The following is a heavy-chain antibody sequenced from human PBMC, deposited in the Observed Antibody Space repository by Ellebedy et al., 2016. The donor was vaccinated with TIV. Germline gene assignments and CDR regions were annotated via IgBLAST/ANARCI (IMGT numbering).Heavy chain of an antibody. CDR2: LWFDGDNR. CDR3: ARELDDYFFDY. V-gene: IGHV3-33*08. J-gene: IGHJ4*02. Sequence: GESLKISCAASGFTFSSYGMHWVRQAPGKGLEWVAGLWFDGDNRYYADSVKGRFTISSDNSKNTLYLQLNSLRAEDTAVYYCARELDDYFFDYWGQGTLVTVSS. D-gene: IGHD2-21*02. CDR1: GFTFSSYG.